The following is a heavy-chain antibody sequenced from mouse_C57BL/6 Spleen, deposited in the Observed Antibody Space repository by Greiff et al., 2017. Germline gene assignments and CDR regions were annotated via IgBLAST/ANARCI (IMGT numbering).Heavy chain of an antibody. V-gene: IGHV3-6*01. Sequence: EVQLQQSGPGLVKPSQSLSLTCSVTGYSITSGYYWNWIRQFPGNKLEWMGYISYDGSNNYNPSLKNRISITRDTSKNQFFLKLNSVTTEDTATYYCAREITTVSPWFAYWGQGTLVTVSA. CDR1: GYSITSGYY. CDR3: AREITTVSPWFAY. J-gene: IGHJ3*01. CDR2: ISYDGSN. D-gene: IGHD1-1*01.